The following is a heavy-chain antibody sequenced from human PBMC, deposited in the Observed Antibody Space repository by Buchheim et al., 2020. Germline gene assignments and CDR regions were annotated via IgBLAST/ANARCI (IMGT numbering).Heavy chain of an antibody. J-gene: IGHJ4*02. Sequence: QVQLQQWGAGLLKPSETLSLTCAVYGGSFSGYYWSWIRQPPGKGLEWIGEINHSGSTNYNPSLKSRVTISVDTSKHQFSLKLSSVTAADTAVYYCARFVRDYYDSSGYTSGGDYFDYWGQGTL. V-gene: IGHV4-34*01. CDR1: GGSFSGYY. D-gene: IGHD3-22*01. CDR2: INHSGST. CDR3: ARFVRDYYDSSGYTSGGDYFDY.